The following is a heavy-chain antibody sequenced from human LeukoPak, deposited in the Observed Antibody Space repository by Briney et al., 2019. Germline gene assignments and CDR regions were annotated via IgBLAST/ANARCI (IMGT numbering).Heavy chain of an antibody. V-gene: IGHV1-69*05. CDR2: IIPIFGTA. Sequence: SVKVSCKASGGTFSSYAISWVRQAPGQGLEWMGGIIPIFGTANYAQKFQGRVTITTDESTSTAYMELSRLRSEDTAVYYWARVTDGDYYFDYWGQGTLVTVSS. CDR3: ARVTDGDYYFDY. J-gene: IGHJ4*02. D-gene: IGHD4-17*01. CDR1: GGTFSSYA.